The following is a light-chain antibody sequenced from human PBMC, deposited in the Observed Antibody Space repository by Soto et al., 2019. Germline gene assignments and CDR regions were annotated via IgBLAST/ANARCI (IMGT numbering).Light chain of an antibody. V-gene: IGLV2-14*01. J-gene: IGLJ1*01. Sequence: QSALTPPASVSGSPGQSITISCTGTSSAVGGYNYVSWYQQHPGKAPKLMIYEVSNRPSGVSNRFSGSKSGNTASLTISGLQAEDEADYYCSSYTSSSTLGVFGTGTKLTVL. CDR3: SSYTSSSTLGV. CDR2: EVS. CDR1: SSAVGGYNY.